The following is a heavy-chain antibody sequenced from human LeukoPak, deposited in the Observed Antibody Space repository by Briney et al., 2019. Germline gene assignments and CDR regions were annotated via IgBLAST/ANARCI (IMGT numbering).Heavy chain of an antibody. Sequence: GGSLRLSCAASGFTFSSYGMHWVRQAPGKGLEWVALIRYDGSNKYYADSVKGRFSISRDNSKNTLYLQMDSLRAEDTAVHYCAKDYYDSSGQRHFDYWGQGTLVTVSS. CDR1: GFTFSSYG. CDR2: IRYDGSNK. J-gene: IGHJ4*02. V-gene: IGHV3-30*02. CDR3: AKDYYDSSGQRHFDY. D-gene: IGHD3-22*01.